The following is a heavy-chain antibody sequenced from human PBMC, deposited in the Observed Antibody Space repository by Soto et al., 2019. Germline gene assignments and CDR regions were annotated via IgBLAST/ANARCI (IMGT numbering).Heavy chain of an antibody. CDR3: AQSGGYDQNNWFDP. J-gene: IGHJ5*02. CDR1: GFSLSTSGVG. D-gene: IGHD5-12*01. CDR2: IYWDDDK. V-gene: IGHV2-5*02. Sequence: SGPTLVKPTQTLTLTCTFSGFSLSTSGVGVGWIRQPPGKALEWLALIYWDDDKRYSPSLKSRLTITKDTSKTQVVLTMTNMDPVDTATYYCAQSGGYDQNNWFDPWGQGTLVTVSS.